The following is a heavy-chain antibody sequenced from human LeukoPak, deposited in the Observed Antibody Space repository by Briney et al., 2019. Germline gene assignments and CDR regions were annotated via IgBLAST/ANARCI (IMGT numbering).Heavy chain of an antibody. J-gene: IGHJ4*02. V-gene: IGHV3-9*01. Sequence: GGSLRLSCAASGFTFDDYAMHWVRQAPGKGLEWVSGISWNSGSIGYADSVKGRFTISRDNAKNSLYLQMNSLRAEDTALYYCAKDTYGSSWGNFDYWGQGTLVTVSS. D-gene: IGHD6-13*01. CDR1: GFTFDDYA. CDR3: AKDTYGSSWGNFDY. CDR2: ISWNSGSI.